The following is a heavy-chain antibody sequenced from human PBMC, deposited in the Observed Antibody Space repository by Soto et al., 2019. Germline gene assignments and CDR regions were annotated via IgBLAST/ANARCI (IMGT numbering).Heavy chain of an antibody. V-gene: IGHV4-59*11. CDR2: IYYSGST. CDR3: AREPYSGYLRALDV. Sequence: SETLSLTCTVSGGSISDHFWSWIRQPPGKGLEWIGYIYYSGSTSYNPSLKSRVTISVDTSKNQFSLKLSSVTAADTAVYFCAREPYSGYLRALDVWGQGTTVTVSS. J-gene: IGHJ6*02. CDR1: GGSISDHF. D-gene: IGHD5-12*01.